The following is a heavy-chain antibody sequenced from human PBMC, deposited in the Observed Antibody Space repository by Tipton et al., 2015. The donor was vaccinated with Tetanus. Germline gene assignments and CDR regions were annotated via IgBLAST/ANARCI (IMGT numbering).Heavy chain of an antibody. CDR3: ARWGDASGSTNLYAFDI. CDR1: GGSISRGGYY. D-gene: IGHD3-10*01. J-gene: IGHJ3*02. Sequence: TLSLTCTVSGGSISRGGYYWNWIRQVPGKGLEWIGYTHHSGNTNYNPSLSGRVTTSVDTSKNQFSLKMSSVTAADTAVYYCARWGDASGSTNLYAFDIWGQGTMVSVSS. V-gene: IGHV4-61*08. CDR2: THHSGNT.